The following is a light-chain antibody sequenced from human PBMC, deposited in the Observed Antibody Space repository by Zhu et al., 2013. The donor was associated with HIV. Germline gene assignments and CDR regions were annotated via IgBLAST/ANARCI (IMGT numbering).Light chain of an antibody. CDR3: CSYAGSSTP. CDR1: SSDIGTYNY. Sequence: QSALTQPASVSGSPGQSITISCTGTSSDIGTYNYVSWYQQHPGKAPKLMIYEVSXRPSGVSNRFSGSKSGNTASLTISGLQAEDEADYYCCSYAGSSTPFGGGTKLTVL. J-gene: IGLJ2*01. V-gene: IGLV2-23*02. CDR2: EVS.